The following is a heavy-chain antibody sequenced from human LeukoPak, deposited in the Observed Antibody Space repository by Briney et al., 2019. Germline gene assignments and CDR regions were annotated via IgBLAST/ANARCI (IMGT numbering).Heavy chain of an antibody. Sequence: GGSLGLSCAASGFTFSNAWMSWVRQAPGKGLEWVGRIKSKTDGGTTDYAAPVKGRFTISRDDSKNTLYLQMNSLKTEDTAVYYCTTIDIVVVVAATGQKDAFDIWGQGTMVTVSS. J-gene: IGHJ3*02. D-gene: IGHD2-15*01. CDR3: TTIDIVVVVAATGQKDAFDI. V-gene: IGHV3-15*01. CDR1: GFTFSNAW. CDR2: IKSKTDGGTT.